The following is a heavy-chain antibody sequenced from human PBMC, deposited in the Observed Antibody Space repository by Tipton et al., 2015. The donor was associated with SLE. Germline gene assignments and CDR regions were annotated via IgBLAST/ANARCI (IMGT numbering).Heavy chain of an antibody. CDR3: AKDVLGTLFYYFDR. D-gene: IGHD1-7*01. Sequence: SLRLSCAASGFTISTYAMTWVRQAPGKGLEWVSVFYSGGSTVYAGSVRGRFIISRDNSKNTLYLQINSLRVADTARYYCAKDVLGTLFYYFDRWGRGTLVTVSS. CDR2: FYSGGST. V-gene: IGHV3-23*03. CDR1: GFTISTYA. J-gene: IGHJ4*02.